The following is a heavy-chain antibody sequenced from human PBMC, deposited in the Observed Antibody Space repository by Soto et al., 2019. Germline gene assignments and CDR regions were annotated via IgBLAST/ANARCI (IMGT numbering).Heavy chain of an antibody. CDR2: ISGSGGST. CDR1: GFTFSSYA. J-gene: IGHJ4*02. Sequence: GGSLRLSCAASGFTFSSYAMSWVRQAPGKGLEWVSAISGSGGSTYYADSVKGRFTISRDNSKNTLYLQMNSLRAEDTAVYYCAKGPSKYCTNRGYFDYWGQGTLVTVSS. V-gene: IGHV3-23*01. D-gene: IGHD2-8*01. CDR3: AKGPSKYCTNRGYFDY.